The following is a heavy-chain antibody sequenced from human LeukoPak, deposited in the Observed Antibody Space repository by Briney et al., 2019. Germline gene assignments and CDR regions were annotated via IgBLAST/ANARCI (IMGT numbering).Heavy chain of an antibody. Sequence: SQTLSLTCTVSGGSISSGSYYWRWIRQPAGKGLEWIGRIYTSGSTNYNPSLKGRVTISVDTSKNQFSLKLSSVTAADTAVYYCASGLVGATTDYWGQGTLVTVSS. J-gene: IGHJ4*02. CDR2: IYTSGST. D-gene: IGHD1-26*01. CDR3: ASGLVGATTDY. CDR1: GGSISSGSYY. V-gene: IGHV4-61*02.